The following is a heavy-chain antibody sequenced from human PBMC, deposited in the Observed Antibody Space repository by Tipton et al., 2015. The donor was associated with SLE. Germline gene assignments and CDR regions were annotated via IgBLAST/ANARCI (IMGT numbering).Heavy chain of an antibody. CDR2: IYYSGST. CDR3: ARGRYYFDY. V-gene: IGHV4-39*07. J-gene: IGHJ4*02. CDR1: GGSISSSSYY. Sequence: LRLSCTVPGGSISSSSYYWGWIRQPPGKGLEWIGSIYYSGSTYYNPSLKSRVTISVDTSKNRFSLKLSSVTAADTAVYYCARGRYYFDYWGQGTLVTVSS.